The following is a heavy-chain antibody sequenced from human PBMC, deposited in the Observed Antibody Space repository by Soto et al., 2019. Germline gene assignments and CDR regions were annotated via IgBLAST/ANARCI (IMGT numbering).Heavy chain of an antibody. V-gene: IGHV1-2*02. J-gene: IGHJ4*02. CDR1: GYTFTGYY. CDR3: ARGENYYDSSGYSN. CDR2: INPNSGGT. D-gene: IGHD3-22*01. Sequence: ASVNVSCKSSGYTFTGYYMHWVRQAPGQGLEWMGWINPNSGGTNYAQKFQGRVTMTRDTSISTAYMELSRLRSDDTAVYYCARGENYYDSSGYSNWGQGTLVTVSS.